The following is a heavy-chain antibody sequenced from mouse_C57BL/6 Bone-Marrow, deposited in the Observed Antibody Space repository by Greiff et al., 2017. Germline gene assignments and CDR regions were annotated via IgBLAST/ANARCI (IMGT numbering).Heavy chain of an antibody. D-gene: IGHD2-5*01. Sequence: QVQLQQPGAELVKPGASVKLSCKASGYTFTSYWMHWVKQRPGQGLEWIGMIHPNSGSTNYNEKFKSKATLTVDKSSSTAYMQLSSLTSEDSAVYYCERRSNLKYFDVWGTGTTVTVSS. J-gene: IGHJ1*03. CDR2: IHPNSGST. CDR3: ERRSNLKYFDV. V-gene: IGHV1-64*01. CDR1: GYTFTSYW.